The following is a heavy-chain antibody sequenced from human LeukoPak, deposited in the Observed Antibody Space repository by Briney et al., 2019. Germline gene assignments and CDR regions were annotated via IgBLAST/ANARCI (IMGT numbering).Heavy chain of an antibody. D-gene: IGHD3-9*01. CDR1: GFTFSSYA. V-gene: IGHV3-30*04. CDR3: ARDSSGYYIGGYFDY. CDR2: ISYDGSNK. Sequence: AGRSLRLSCAASGFTFSSYAMHWVRQAPGKGLEWVAVISYDGSNKYYADSVKGRFTISRDNSKNTLYLRMNSLRAEDTAVYYCARDSSGYYIGGYFDYWGQGTLVTVSS. J-gene: IGHJ4*02.